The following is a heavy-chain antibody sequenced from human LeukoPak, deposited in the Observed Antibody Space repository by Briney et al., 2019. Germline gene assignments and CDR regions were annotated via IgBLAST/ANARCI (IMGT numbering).Heavy chain of an antibody. V-gene: IGHV1-2*02. CDR1: GYTFTGYY. J-gene: IGHJ5*02. D-gene: IGHD2-2*01. Sequence: ASVKVSCKASGYTFTGYYMHWVRQAPGQGLEWMGWINPNSGGTNYAQKFQGRVTMTRDTSISTAYMELSRLRSDDTAVYYCACQELGYCSSTSCYDNWFDPWGQGTLVTVSS. CDR2: INPNSGGT. CDR3: ACQELGYCSSTSCYDNWFDP.